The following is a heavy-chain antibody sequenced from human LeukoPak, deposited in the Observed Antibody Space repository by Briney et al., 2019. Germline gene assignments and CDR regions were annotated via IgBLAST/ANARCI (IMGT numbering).Heavy chain of an antibody. Sequence: GGSLRLSCAASGFTVSSNYMSWVRQAPGKGLEWVSVIYSGGSTYYADSVKGRFTISRDNSKNTLYLQMNSLRAEDTAVYYCARDPYPVEIATIRSHWGQGTLVTVSS. CDR3: ARDPYPVEIATIRSH. CDR1: GFTVSSNY. CDR2: IYSGGST. V-gene: IGHV3-66*01. J-gene: IGHJ4*02. D-gene: IGHD5-24*01.